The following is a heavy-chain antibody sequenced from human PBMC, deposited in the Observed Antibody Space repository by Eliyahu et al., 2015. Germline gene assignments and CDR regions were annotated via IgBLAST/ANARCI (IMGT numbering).Heavy chain of an antibody. D-gene: IGHD3-9*01. CDR3: ARVGRDIMTGPLDV. CDR2: XYYSGXT. CDR1: XGXMGSNY. V-gene: IGHV4-59*01. Sequence: QVQLQESXPGLVKPSXTLSLMXTVXXGXMGSNYWSWIRQPPGQGLEYIGFXYYSGXTKYNPSLKSRVTISVDMSKNQLSLKLTSVTAADTATYYCARVGRDIMTGPLDVWGQGTTVIVSS. J-gene: IGHJ6*02.